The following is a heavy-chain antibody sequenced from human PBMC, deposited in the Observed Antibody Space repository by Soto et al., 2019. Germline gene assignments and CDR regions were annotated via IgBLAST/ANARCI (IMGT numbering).Heavy chain of an antibody. CDR3: ARELAAAGTVAAFYI. CDR1: GYTFTGYY. J-gene: IGHJ3*02. CDR2: INPNSGGT. V-gene: IGHV1-2*04. D-gene: IGHD6-13*01. Sequence: QVQLVQSGAEVKKPGASVKVSCKASGYTFTGYYMHWVRQAPGQGLEWMGWINPNSGGTNYAQKFQGWVTMTRDTSISTAYMELSRLRSDDTAVYYCARELAAAGTVAAFYIWGQGTMVTVSS.